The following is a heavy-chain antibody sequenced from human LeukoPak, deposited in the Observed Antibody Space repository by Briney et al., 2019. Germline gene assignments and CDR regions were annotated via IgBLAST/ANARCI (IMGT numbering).Heavy chain of an antibody. D-gene: IGHD6-13*01. CDR1: GGSFSGYY. J-gene: IGHJ3*02. Sequence: PSETLPLTCAVYGGSFSGYYWSWIRQPPGKGLEWIGSIYYSGSTYYNPSLKSRVTISVDTSKNQFSLKLSSVTAADTAVYYCGGSRTLYDAFDIWGQGTMVTVSS. V-gene: IGHV4-34*01. CDR2: IYYSGST. CDR3: GGSRTLYDAFDI.